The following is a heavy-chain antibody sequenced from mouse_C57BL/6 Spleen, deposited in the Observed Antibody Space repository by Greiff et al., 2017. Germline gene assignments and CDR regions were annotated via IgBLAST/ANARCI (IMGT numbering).Heavy chain of an antibody. D-gene: IGHD2-12*01. Sequence: QVQLQQSDAELVKPGASVKLSCKASGYTFTDHTIHWMQQRPEEGLEWIGYIYPRDGSTKYNDKVKGKATLTADKSSSTAYMQLNSLTSEDSTVYFCGREDSYDWFAYWGQGTLVTVSA. CDR1: GYTFTDHT. V-gene: IGHV1-78*01. J-gene: IGHJ3*01. CDR3: GREDSYDWFAY. CDR2: IYPRDGST.